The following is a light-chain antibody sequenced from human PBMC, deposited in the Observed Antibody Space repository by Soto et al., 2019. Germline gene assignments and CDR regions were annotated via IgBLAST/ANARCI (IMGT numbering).Light chain of an antibody. Sequence: EIVLTQSPATLSLSPGDRATLSCGASQSVNSNYLAWYQHKPGLAPRLLIYDASGRATGIPDRFSGSGSGTDFTLTISRLEPEDFAVYYCQQYGSSPQTFGQGTKVDIK. CDR3: QQYGSSPQT. J-gene: IGKJ1*01. CDR2: DAS. V-gene: IGKV3D-20*01. CDR1: QSVNSNY.